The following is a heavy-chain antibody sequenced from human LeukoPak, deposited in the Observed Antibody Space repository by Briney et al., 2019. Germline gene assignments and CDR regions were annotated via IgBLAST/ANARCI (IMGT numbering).Heavy chain of an antibody. D-gene: IGHD3-22*01. CDR1: GNSISSGDNY. CDR3: ARASYSYDINGWVPFDY. V-gene: IGHV4-61*02. Sequence: PSETLSLTCTVSGNSISSGDNYWGWIRQPAGKGLEWIVLIYTSGSTNYNPSLKSRVTISGDTSKNQFSLRLSSVTAADTAVYYCARASYSYDINGWVPFDYWGQGTLVTVSS. CDR2: IYTSGST. J-gene: IGHJ4*02.